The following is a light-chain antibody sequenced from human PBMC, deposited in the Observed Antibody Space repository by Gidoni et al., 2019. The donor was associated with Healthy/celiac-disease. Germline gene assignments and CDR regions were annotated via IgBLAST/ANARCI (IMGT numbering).Light chain of an antibody. J-gene: IGKJ3*01. Sequence: EIVLTQSTATLSLSPGERATLSCRASQSVSSYLAWYQQKPGQAPRLLIYDASNRATGIPARFSGSGSGTDFTLTISSLEPEDFAVYSCQQRSNWPPGVTFGPGTKVDIK. V-gene: IGKV3-11*01. CDR2: DAS. CDR3: QQRSNWPPGVT. CDR1: QSVSSY.